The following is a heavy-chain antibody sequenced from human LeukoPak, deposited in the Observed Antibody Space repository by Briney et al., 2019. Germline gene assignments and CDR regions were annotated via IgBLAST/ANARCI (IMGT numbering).Heavy chain of an antibody. CDR2: LNWSGGKT. Sequence: GGSLRLSCEASGFKFDDRGMSWVRQAPGKGLEWVSGLNWSGGKTGYADSVKGRFTISRDNAKNFVGLQMNSLRVEDTAFYYCARSASVAADYYFDNWGQGTLVTVSS. J-gene: IGHJ4*02. CDR1: GFKFDDRG. CDR3: ARSASVAADYYFDN. V-gene: IGHV3-20*04. D-gene: IGHD6-19*01.